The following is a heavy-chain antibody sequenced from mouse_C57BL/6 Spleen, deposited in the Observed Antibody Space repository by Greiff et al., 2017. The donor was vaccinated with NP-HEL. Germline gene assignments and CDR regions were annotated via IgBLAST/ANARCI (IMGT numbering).Heavy chain of an antibody. Sequence: EVKVVESEGGLVQPGSSMKLSCTASGFTFSDYYMAWVRQVPEKGLEWVANINYDGSSTYYLDSLKSRFIISRDNAKNILYLQMSSLKSEDTATYYCAREGSLYYYGSSSNWYFDVWGTGTTVTVSS. D-gene: IGHD1-1*01. CDR2: INYDGSST. V-gene: IGHV5-16*01. J-gene: IGHJ1*03. CDR1: GFTFSDYY. CDR3: AREGSLYYYGSSSNWYFDV.